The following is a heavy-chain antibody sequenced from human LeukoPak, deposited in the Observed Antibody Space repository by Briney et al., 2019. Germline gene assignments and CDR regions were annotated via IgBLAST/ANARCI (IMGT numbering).Heavy chain of an antibody. V-gene: IGHV3-30*18. CDR3: AKGHSSGYYTPSLLDAFDI. CDR2: ISYDGSNK. CDR1: GFTFSSYG. Sequence: PGGSLRLSCAASGFTFSSYGMHWVRQAPDKGLEGVAVISYDGSNKYYADSVKGRFTISRDNSKNTLSVQVNSLSAEDTAVYYCAKGHSSGYYTPSLLDAFDIWGQGTMVTVSS. J-gene: IGHJ3*02. D-gene: IGHD3-22*01.